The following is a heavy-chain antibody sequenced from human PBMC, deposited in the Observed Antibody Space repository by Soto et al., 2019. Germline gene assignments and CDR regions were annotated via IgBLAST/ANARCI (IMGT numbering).Heavy chain of an antibody. D-gene: IGHD2-15*01. Sequence: SETLSLTCTVSGGSISSSSYYWGWIRQPPGKGLEWIGSIYYSGSTYYNPSLKSRVTISVDTSKNQFSLKLSSVTAADTAVYYCARGSPDIVVVVAAREAYYYMDVWGKGTTVTVSS. V-gene: IGHV4-39*01. CDR3: ARGSPDIVVVVAAREAYYYMDV. CDR1: GGSISSSSYY. J-gene: IGHJ6*03. CDR2: IYYSGST.